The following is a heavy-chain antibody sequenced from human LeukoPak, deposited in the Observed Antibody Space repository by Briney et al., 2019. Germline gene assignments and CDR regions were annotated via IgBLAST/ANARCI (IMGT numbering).Heavy chain of an antibody. D-gene: IGHD2-21*01. V-gene: IGHV1-2*02. CDR1: AYTFSGYY. Sequence: ASMKASCKASAYTFSGYYIHWVRQAPGQGLEWMGWINFNSGGKIFAEKFQDRVTTARDTSISTAYMELSRLRSDDTAVYYCARQIVSGSMGCDFWGQGTLVTVSS. J-gene: IGHJ4*02. CDR2: INFNSGGK. CDR3: ARQIVSGSMGCDF.